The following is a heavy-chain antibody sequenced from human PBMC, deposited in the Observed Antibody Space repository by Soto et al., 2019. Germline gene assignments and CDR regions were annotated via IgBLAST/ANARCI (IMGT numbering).Heavy chain of an antibody. J-gene: IGHJ4*02. CDR2: INHSGST. Sequence: SETLSLTCAVYGGSFSDYYWTWIRQPPGTGLEWIGEINHSGSTNYNPSLKSRVTISVDTSKNQFSLKLTSVTAADTAVYYCERDKITGLFDYWGQGTLVTVS. CDR3: ERDKITGLFDY. D-gene: IGHD2-8*02. CDR1: GGSFSDYY. V-gene: IGHV4-34*01.